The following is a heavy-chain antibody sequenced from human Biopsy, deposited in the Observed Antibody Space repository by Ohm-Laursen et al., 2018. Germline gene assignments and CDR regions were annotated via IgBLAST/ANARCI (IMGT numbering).Heavy chain of an antibody. CDR2: VNPVAEAT. CDR3: ARESPLRLGVCGAIRCFKEVFGMDV. D-gene: IGHD2-21*01. V-gene: IGHV1-46*01. J-gene: IGHJ6*02. CDR1: GYNFGNYY. Sequence: GSSVKVSCKASGYNFGNYYINWVRKVPGQGLEWLGVVNPVAEATMYAQKSQDRVTLTRDASTNTVYMDLTSLTSEDTAVYYCARESPLRLGVCGAIRCFKEVFGMDVWGQGTTVSVSS.